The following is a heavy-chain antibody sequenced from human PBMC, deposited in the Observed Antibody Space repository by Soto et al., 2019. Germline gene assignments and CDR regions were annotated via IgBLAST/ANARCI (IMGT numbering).Heavy chain of an antibody. CDR3: ARGKRRHYDFWSGYYRHYYYGMDV. CDR1: GGSFSGYY. D-gene: IGHD3-3*01. J-gene: IGHJ6*02. V-gene: IGHV4-34*01. CDR2: INHRGST. Sequence: SETLSLTCAVYGGSFSGYYWSWIRQPPGKGLEWIGEINHRGSTNYNPSHKSRVTISLDTSKNQFSLKLSSVTAADTAVYYCARGKRRHYDFWSGYYRHYYYGMDVWGQGTTVTVSS.